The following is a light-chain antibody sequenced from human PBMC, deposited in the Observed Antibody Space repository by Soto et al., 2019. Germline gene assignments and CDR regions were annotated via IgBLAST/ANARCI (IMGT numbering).Light chain of an antibody. CDR3: QHYNSYSEA. CDR1: QTISSC. Sequence: DVRITQSPSAVSGSVGDRVTITCRASQTISSCLAWYQQKPGKAPKLLIYKASTLKSGVPSRFSGSGSGTEFTLTISSLQPDDFATYYCQHYNSYSEAFGQGTKVDIK. V-gene: IGKV1-5*03. CDR2: KAS. J-gene: IGKJ1*01.